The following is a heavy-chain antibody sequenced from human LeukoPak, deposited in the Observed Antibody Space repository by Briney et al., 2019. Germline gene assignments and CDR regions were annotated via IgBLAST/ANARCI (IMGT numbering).Heavy chain of an antibody. V-gene: IGHV1-18*01. CDR3: ARIRGYYYMDV. CDR2: ISAYNGNT. D-gene: IGHD2-15*01. CDR1: GGTFSSHA. Sequence: ASVTVSCKASGGTFSSHAISWVRQAPGQGLEWMGWISAYNGNTNYAQKLQGRVTMTTDTSTSTAYMELRSLRSDDTAVYYCARIRGYYYMDVWGKGTTVTVSS. J-gene: IGHJ6*03.